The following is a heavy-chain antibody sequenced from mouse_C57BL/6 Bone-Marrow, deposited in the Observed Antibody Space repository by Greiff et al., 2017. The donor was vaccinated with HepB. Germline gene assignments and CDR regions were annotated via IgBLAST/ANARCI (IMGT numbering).Heavy chain of an antibody. D-gene: IGHD2-4*01. V-gene: IGHV2-9-1*01. J-gene: IGHJ3*01. CDR3: ARNSGYYDYTWFAY. CDR2: IWTGGGT. CDR1: GFSLTSYA. Sequence: VKLQESGPGLVAPSQSLSITCTVSGFSLTSYAISWVRQPPGKGLEWLGVIWTGGGTNYNSALKSRLSISKDNSKSQVFLKMNSLQTDDTARYYCARNSGYYDYTWFAYWGQGTLVTVSA.